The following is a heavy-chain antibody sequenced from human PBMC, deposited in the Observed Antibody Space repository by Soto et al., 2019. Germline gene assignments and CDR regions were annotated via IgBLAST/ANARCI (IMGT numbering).Heavy chain of an antibody. D-gene: IGHD3-22*01. J-gene: IGHJ4*02. CDR1: GGTFSSYT. Sequence: SVKVSCKASGGTFSSYTISWVRQAPGQGLEWMGRIIPILGIANYAQKFQGRVTITADKSTSTAYMELSSLRSEDTAVYYCALHYYDSSGYYYGYFDYWGQGTLVTVS. CDR3: ALHYYDSSGYYYGYFDY. CDR2: IIPILGIA. V-gene: IGHV1-69*02.